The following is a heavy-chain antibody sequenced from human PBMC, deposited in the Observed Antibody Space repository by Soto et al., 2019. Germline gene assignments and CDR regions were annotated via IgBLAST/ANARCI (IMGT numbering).Heavy chain of an antibody. J-gene: IGHJ4*02. Sequence: QVHLVESGGGVVQPGRSLRLSCAASGFTFRSYGMHWVRQAPGKGLEWVAVIWYDGSNKYYADSVKGRFTISRDNSKNTLSLQMNSLAAEDTAVYYCARGYGDSGFDYWGQGTLVTVSS. D-gene: IGHD4-17*01. V-gene: IGHV3-33*01. CDR1: GFTFRSYG. CDR2: IWYDGSNK. CDR3: ARGYGDSGFDY.